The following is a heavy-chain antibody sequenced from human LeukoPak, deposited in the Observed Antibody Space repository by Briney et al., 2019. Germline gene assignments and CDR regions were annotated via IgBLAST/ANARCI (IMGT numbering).Heavy chain of an antibody. J-gene: IGHJ4*02. V-gene: IGHV4-38-2*02. CDR3: ARQYCSGGSCYYDC. Sequence: SETLSLTCTVSGYSISSGYYWGWIRQPPGKGLEWIGSIYHSGSTYYNPSLKSRVTISVDTSKNQFSLKLSSVTAADTAVYYCARQYCSGGSCYYDCWGQRTLVTVSS. CDR1: GYSISSGYY. CDR2: IYHSGST. D-gene: IGHD2-15*01.